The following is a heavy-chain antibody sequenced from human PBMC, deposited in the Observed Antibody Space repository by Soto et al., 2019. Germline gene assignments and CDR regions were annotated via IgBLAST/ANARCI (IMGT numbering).Heavy chain of an antibody. D-gene: IGHD3-10*01. V-gene: IGHV4-31*03. CDR2: IYYSGST. J-gene: IGHJ5*02. CDR3: ARVVLLWFGELPYNWFDP. Sequence: SETLSLTCTVSGGSISSGGYYWSWIRQHPGKGLEWIGYIYYSGSTYYNPSLKSRVTISVDTSKNQFSLKLSSVTAADTAVYYRARVVLLWFGELPYNWFDPWGQGTLVTVSS. CDR1: GGSISSGGYY.